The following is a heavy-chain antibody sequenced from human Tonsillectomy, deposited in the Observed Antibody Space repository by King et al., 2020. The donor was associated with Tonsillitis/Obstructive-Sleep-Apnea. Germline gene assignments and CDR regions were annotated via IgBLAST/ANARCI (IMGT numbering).Heavy chain of an antibody. CDR1: GGSISTYY. Sequence: QLQESGPGLVKPSETLSLTCTVSGGSISTYYWSWIRQPPGKGLEWIGYIYYNGSTTYNPSLKSRVTISVDTSKNQFSLKLSSVTAADTAVYYCARDRAVTGGYWYFDLWGRGTLVTVSS. D-gene: IGHD6-19*01. CDR2: IYYNGST. CDR3: ARDRAVTGGYWYFDL. V-gene: IGHV4-59*01. J-gene: IGHJ2*01.